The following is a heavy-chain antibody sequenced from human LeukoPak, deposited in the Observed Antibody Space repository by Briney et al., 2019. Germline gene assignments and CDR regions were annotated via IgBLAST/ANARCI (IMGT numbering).Heavy chain of an antibody. CDR2: MNPNSGNT. Sequence: GASVKVSCKASGYTFKNYDINWVRQATGQGLEWMGWMNPNSGNTGFAQKFQDRVSMTRDTSINTAYMELTSLRSGDTAVYYCARATPGGLHGYSFDYWGQGTVATGYS. V-gene: IGHV1-8*02. CDR3: ARATPGGLHGYSFDY. D-gene: IGHD5-24*01. CDR1: GYTFKNYD. J-gene: IGHJ4*02.